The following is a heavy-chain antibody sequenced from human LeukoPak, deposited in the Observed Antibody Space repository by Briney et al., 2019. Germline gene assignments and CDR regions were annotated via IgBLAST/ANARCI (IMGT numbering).Heavy chain of an antibody. D-gene: IGHD2-2*01. CDR2: IKPDGSAE. Sequence: GGSLRLSCAASGFSFDTHWMNWVRQFPGGGLEWVANIKPDGSAEYYVDSVKGRFTISRDIVKNLVYLQLNSLRTEDPAVYYCSGRSGFSSIYWGQGTLVTVSS. CDR3: SGRSGFSSIY. V-gene: IGHV3-7*01. J-gene: IGHJ4*02. CDR1: GFSFDTHW.